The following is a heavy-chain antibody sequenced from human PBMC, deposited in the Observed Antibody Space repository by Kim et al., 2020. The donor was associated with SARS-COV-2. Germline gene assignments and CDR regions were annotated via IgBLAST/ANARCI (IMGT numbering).Heavy chain of an antibody. J-gene: IGHJ4*02. CDR3: ARDSGRIVDY. V-gene: IGHV3-74*01. CDR2: INTDGSST. Sequence: GGSLRLSCAASGFSFSSYWMHWVRQAPGKGLVWASRINTDGSSTGYADSVKGRFTISKDNAKNTVYLQMSSLRADDTAVYYCARDSGRIVDYWGQGTLVT. D-gene: IGHD3-10*01. CDR1: GFSFSSYW.